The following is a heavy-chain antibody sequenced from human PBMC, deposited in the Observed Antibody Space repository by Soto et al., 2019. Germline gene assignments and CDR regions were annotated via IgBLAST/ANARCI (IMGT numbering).Heavy chain of an antibody. CDR1: GFTFSSYG. J-gene: IGHJ4*02. CDR2: ISYDGSNK. Sequence: GGSLRLSCAASGFTFSSYGMHWARQAPGKGLEWVAVISYDGSNKYYADSVKGRFTISRDNSKNTLYLQMNSLRAEDTAVYYCAKETNYDILTGYSYFDYWGQGTLVTVSS. D-gene: IGHD3-9*01. CDR3: AKETNYDILTGYSYFDY. V-gene: IGHV3-30*18.